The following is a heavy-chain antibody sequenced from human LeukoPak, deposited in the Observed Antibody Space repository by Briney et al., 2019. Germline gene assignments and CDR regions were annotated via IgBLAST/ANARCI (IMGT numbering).Heavy chain of an antibody. V-gene: IGHV3-48*04. J-gene: IGHJ4*02. CDR2: ISSSSSTI. CDR1: GFTFSSYA. CDR3: ARDALVGATTIFDY. D-gene: IGHD1-26*01. Sequence: GGSLRLSCAASGFTFSSYAMHWVRQAPGKGLEWVSSISSSSSTIYYADSVNRRFTISRDNAKTSLYLQMNSLSADATAVYYCARDALVGATTIFDYWGQGTLVTVSS.